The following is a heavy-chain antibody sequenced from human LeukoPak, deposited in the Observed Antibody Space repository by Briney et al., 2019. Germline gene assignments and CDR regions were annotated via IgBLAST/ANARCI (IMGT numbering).Heavy chain of an antibody. CDR1: GYTFSSYG. D-gene: IGHD2-2*01. J-gene: IGHJ4*02. CDR3: ARGLVVPAAMGEFDY. CDR2: ISAYNADT. Sequence: ASVKVSCRASGYTFSSYGISWVRQAPGQGLEWMGWISAYNADTNYAQKFQGRVTMTIDTSTTTGYMELRSLKSDDTAVYYCARGLVVPAAMGEFDYWGQGTLIAVSS. V-gene: IGHV1-18*01.